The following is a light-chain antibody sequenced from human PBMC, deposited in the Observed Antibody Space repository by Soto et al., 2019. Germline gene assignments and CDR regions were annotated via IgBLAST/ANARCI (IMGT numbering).Light chain of an antibody. CDR3: SSYPSTNTWV. V-gene: IGLV2-18*02. J-gene: IGLJ3*02. Sequence: QSALTQPPSVSGSPGQSVTISCTGTSSDVGSYNHVSWYQQPPGTAPKLAIYEVSDRPSGVPDRFSGSKSGNTASLTISGLQAEDEAEYYCSSYPSTNTWVFGGGTKLTVL. CDR2: EVS. CDR1: SSDVGSYNH.